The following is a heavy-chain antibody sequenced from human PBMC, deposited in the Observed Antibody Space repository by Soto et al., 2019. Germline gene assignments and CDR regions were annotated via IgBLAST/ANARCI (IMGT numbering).Heavy chain of an antibody. D-gene: IGHD2-15*01. CDR3: ATPCGMVFAY. Sequence: QVQLQESGPGLVKPSETLSLTCTVSGGSIRSYYWSWIRQPPGKGLEWIGYIYYSGSTNYNPSLKSRVTISVDPSNNQFPLKLSSVTAADTALYYCATPCGMVFAYWSQGTLVTVSS. CDR1: GGSIRSYY. CDR2: IYYSGST. J-gene: IGHJ4*02. V-gene: IGHV4-59*08.